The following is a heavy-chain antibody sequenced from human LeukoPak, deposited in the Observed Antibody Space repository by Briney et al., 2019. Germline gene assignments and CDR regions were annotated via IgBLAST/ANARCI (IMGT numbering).Heavy chain of an antibody. Sequence: GASVKVSCRASGYTFTSYYMHWVRQAPGQGLEWMGIINPSGGSTSYAQKFQGRVTMTRDASTSTVYMELSSLRSEDTAVYYCARQAYGSGMFDPWGQGTLVTVSS. D-gene: IGHD3-10*01. V-gene: IGHV1-46*01. CDR1: GYTFTSYY. CDR2: INPSGGST. J-gene: IGHJ5*02. CDR3: ARQAYGSGMFDP.